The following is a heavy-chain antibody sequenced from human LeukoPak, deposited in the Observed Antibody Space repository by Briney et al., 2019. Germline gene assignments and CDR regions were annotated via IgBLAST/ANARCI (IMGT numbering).Heavy chain of an antibody. CDR1: GGSFSGYY. CDR2: INHSGST. Sequence: SETLSLTCAVYGGSFSGYYWSWIRQPPGKGLEWIGEINHSGSTNYNPSLKSRVTISVDTSKNQFSLKLSSVTAADTAVYNCARGRVGAGVRPFDYWGQGTLVTVSS. V-gene: IGHV4-34*01. D-gene: IGHD1-26*01. CDR3: ARGRVGAGVRPFDY. J-gene: IGHJ4*02.